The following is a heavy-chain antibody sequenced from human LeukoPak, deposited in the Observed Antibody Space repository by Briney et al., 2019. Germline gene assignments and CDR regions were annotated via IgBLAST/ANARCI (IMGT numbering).Heavy chain of an antibody. J-gene: IGHJ4*02. Sequence: SETLSLTCTVSGGSISSSSAYCGWIRQPPGKGLEWIGCIYYSKNTYYNPSLKSRVTISADTSKNQFSLTLGSVSATDTAVYYCVSTRGFSYGYFDYWGQGTLVTVSS. D-gene: IGHD5-18*01. V-gene: IGHV4-39*01. CDR1: GGSISSSSAY. CDR3: VSTRGFSYGYFDY. CDR2: IYYSKNT.